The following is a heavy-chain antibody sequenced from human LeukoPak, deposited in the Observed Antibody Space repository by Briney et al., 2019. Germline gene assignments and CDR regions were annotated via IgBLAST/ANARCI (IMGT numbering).Heavy chain of an antibody. V-gene: IGHV1-18*01. CDR1: GYTFTSYG. J-gene: IGHJ6*02. CDR3: AVDYYGSGSTPDYYYYYGMDV. D-gene: IGHD3-10*01. Sequence: GASVKVSCKASGYTFTSYGISWVRQAPGQGLEWMGWISAYNGNTNYARKLQGRVTMTTDTSTSTAYMELRSLRSDDTAVYYCAVDYYGSGSTPDYYYYYGMDVWGQGTTVTVSS. CDR2: ISAYNGNT.